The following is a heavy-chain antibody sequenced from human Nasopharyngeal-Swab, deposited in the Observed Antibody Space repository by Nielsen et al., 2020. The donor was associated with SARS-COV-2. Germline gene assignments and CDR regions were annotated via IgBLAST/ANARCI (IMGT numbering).Heavy chain of an antibody. D-gene: IGHD6-13*01. V-gene: IGHV1-18*04. CDR1: GYTFTSYG. J-gene: IGHJ6*03. Sequence: ASVKVSCKASGYTFTSYGISWVRQAPGQGPEWMGWISAYNGNTNYAQKLQGRVTMTTDTSTSTAYMELRSLRSDDTAVYYCASSSSGYSSSWYYYYYMDVWGKGTTVTVSS. CDR3: ASSSSGYSSSWYYYYYMDV. CDR2: ISAYNGNT.